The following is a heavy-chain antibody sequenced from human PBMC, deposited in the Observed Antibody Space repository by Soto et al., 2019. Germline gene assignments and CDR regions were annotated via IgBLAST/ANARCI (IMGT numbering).Heavy chain of an antibody. J-gene: IGHJ3*02. CDR2: ISYDGSNK. CDR1: GFTFRSYA. V-gene: IGHV3-30-3*01. D-gene: IGHD2-21*02. Sequence: PGGSLRLSCAASGFTFRSYAMHWVRQAPGKGLEWVAVISYDGSNKCYADSVKGRFTISRDNSKNTLYLQMNSLRAEDTAVYYCARSDYCGGDCYGAFDIWGQGTMVTVSS. CDR3: ARSDYCGGDCYGAFDI.